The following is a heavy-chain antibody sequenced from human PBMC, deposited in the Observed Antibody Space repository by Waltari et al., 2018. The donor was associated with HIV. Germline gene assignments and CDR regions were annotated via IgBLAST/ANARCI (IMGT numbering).Heavy chain of an antibody. Sequence: QVHLVESGGGVVKPGSSLRLSCAASGFTFRTYGMYWVRQAPCKGLEWVAAIWEDGSNKYYADSVKGRFTISRDNSKNTLYLQMTSLWVDDTALYYCARGFYDNGAHPGYFDFWGQGTLVTVSA. V-gene: IGHV3-33*01. CDR3: ARGFYDNGAHPGYFDF. J-gene: IGHJ4*02. D-gene: IGHD2-8*01. CDR1: GFTFRTYG. CDR2: IWEDGSNK.